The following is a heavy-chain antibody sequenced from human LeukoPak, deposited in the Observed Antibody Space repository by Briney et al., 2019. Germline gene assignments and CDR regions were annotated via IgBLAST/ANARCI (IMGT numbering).Heavy chain of an antibody. CDR2: INQSGSN. Sequence: SDTLSLTCAVYVGSFSGYYWRWIRQPPGKGLESIGEINQSGSNNYNPSLKSRVTISVDTSKNQFSLKLSSVTAADTAVYYCARADIVVVPAAERESYYYYYGMDVWGQGTTVTVSS. J-gene: IGHJ6*02. V-gene: IGHV4-34*01. D-gene: IGHD2-2*01. CDR3: ARADIVVVPAAERESYYYYYGMDV. CDR1: VGSFSGYY.